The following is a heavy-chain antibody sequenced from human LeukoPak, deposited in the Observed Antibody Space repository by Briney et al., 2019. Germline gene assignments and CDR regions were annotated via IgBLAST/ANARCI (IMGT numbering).Heavy chain of an antibody. Sequence: GASVKVSCKASGGTFSSYAISWVRQAPGQGLEWMGRIIPILGIANYAQKFQGRVTITADKSTSTAYMELSSLRSEDTAVYYCARDTFESGAVAGRWGQGTLVTVSS. CDR3: ARDTFESGAVAGR. CDR1: GGTFSSYA. V-gene: IGHV1-69*04. D-gene: IGHD6-19*01. CDR2: IIPILGIA. J-gene: IGHJ4*02.